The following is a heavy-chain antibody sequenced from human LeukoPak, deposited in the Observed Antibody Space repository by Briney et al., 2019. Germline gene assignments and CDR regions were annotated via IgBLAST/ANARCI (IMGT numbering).Heavy chain of an antibody. Sequence: GASVKVSCKASGYTFTSYDINWVRQATGQGLEWMGWMNPNSGNTGYAQKFQGRVTITRNTSISTAYMELSSLRSEDTAVYYCARGGNYDFWSGYHILDYWGQGTLVTVSS. D-gene: IGHD3-3*01. J-gene: IGHJ4*02. CDR3: ARGGNYDFWSGYHILDY. CDR2: MNPNSGNT. V-gene: IGHV1-8*03. CDR1: GYTFTSYD.